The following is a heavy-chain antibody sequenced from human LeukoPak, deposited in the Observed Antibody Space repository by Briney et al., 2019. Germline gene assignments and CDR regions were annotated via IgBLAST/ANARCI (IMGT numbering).Heavy chain of an antibody. CDR1: GYTFTGYF. V-gene: IGHV1-2*02. Sequence: GASVKVSCKASGYTFTGYFMHWGRQVPGQGLEWRGWINGNSGDTNYEQKFQGRVTMTRDTSISTAYMELSRLRSDDTAVYYCARVPTRGDLSVYWGQGTLVTVSS. CDR2: INGNSGDT. CDR3: ARVPTRGDLSVY. D-gene: IGHD7-27*01. J-gene: IGHJ4*02.